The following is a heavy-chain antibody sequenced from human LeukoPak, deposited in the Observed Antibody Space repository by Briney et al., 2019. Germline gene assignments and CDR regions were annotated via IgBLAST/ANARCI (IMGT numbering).Heavy chain of an antibody. CDR2: IIPIFGTA. J-gene: IGHJ6*03. V-gene: IGHV1-69*13. CDR1: GYTFTSYD. D-gene: IGHD6-19*01. Sequence: GASVKVSCKASGYTFTSYDINWVRQAPGQGLEWMGGIIPIFGTANYAQKFQGRVTITADESTSTAYMELSSLRSEDTAVYYCASGDYSSGWGSYYYYYMDVWGKGTTVTISS. CDR3: ASGDYSSGWGSYYYYYMDV.